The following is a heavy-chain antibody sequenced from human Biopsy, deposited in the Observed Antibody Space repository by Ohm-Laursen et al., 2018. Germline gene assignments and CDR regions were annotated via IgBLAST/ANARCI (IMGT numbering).Heavy chain of an antibody. Sequence: SLRLSCAASGFTFADYTMHWVRQIPGKGLEWVSLISWDGSRTYYADSVRGRFTISRDNAKNCLYLQMNSLRTQDTALYYCARDGGVSYFGLDVWGLGTTATVSS. D-gene: IGHD3-16*01. CDR2: ISWDGSRT. CDR3: ARDGGVSYFGLDV. CDR1: GFTFADYT. J-gene: IGHJ6*02. V-gene: IGHV3-43*01.